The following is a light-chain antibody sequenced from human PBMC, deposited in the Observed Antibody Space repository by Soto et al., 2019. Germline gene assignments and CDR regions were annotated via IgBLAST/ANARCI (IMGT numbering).Light chain of an antibody. CDR1: SSDVGGYNY. CDR3: SSYTRSSTLV. CDR2: EVS. V-gene: IGLV2-14*01. Sequence: QSALTQPASVSGSPGQSITISCTGTSSDVGGYNYVSWYQQHPGKAPKLMIYEVSNRPSGVSNRFSGSKSGNTASLTISGLQAEDEADYYCSSYTRSSTLVFGTGTKLTFL. J-gene: IGLJ1*01.